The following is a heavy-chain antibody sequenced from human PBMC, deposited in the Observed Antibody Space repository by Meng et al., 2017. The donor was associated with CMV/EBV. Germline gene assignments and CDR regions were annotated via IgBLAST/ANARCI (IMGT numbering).Heavy chain of an antibody. CDR2: IYTSGST. CDR1: GGSISSYY. D-gene: IGHD5-18*01. J-gene: IGHJ4*02. CDR3: ARHGDTAMVVGIDY. V-gene: IGHV4-4*07. Sequence: QVRQQESGPGMVNPPETLSLPCTVSGGSISSYYWSWIRQPAGKGLEWIGRIYTSGSTNYNPSLKSRVTMSVDTSKNQFSLRLSSVTAADTAVYYCARHGDTAMVVGIDYWGQGTLVTVSS.